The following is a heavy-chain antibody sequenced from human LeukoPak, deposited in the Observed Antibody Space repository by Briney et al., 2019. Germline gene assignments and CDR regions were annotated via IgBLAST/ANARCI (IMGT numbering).Heavy chain of an antibody. J-gene: IGHJ6*03. Sequence: GASVKVSCKASGYTFTSYDINWVRQAPGQGLEWMGRIIPILGIANYAQKFQGRVTITADKSTSTAYMELSSLRSEDTAVYYCARRRYCSSTSCYSDYYMDVWGKGTTVTVSS. D-gene: IGHD2-2*02. CDR2: IIPILGIA. CDR3: ARRRYCSSTSCYSDYYMDV. CDR1: GYTFTSYD. V-gene: IGHV1-69*04.